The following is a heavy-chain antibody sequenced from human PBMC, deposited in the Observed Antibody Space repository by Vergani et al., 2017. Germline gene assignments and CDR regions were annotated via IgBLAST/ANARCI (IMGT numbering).Heavy chain of an antibody. Sequence: QVQLEESGPGLVKPSETLSLTCTVSGGSFNTYYWGWIRQPPGKGLEWIGSIYHSGSTYYNPSLKSRVTISVDTSKNQFSLKLSSVTAADTAVYYCARYGLSQLVDPWGQGTLVTVSS. J-gene: IGHJ5*02. V-gene: IGHV4-38-2*02. D-gene: IGHD2/OR15-2a*01. CDR3: ARYGLSQLVDP. CDR1: GGSFNTYY. CDR2: IYHSGST.